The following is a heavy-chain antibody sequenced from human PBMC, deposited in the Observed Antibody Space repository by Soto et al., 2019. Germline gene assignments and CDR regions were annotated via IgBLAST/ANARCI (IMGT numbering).Heavy chain of an antibody. D-gene: IGHD2-21*02. V-gene: IGHV1-24*01. J-gene: IGHJ4*02. CDR3: ATMGFCGPGCYSFDY. CDR2: FDPEGSDT. CDR1: GYTLSELA. Sequence: ASVKVSCKVSGYTLSELAIHWVRQAPGKGFEWKGGFDPEGSDTIYAQKLQGRVTMTSDTSTETAYMEQESLTSEDTAFYFCATMGFCGPGCYSFDYWGQGTLVTVSS.